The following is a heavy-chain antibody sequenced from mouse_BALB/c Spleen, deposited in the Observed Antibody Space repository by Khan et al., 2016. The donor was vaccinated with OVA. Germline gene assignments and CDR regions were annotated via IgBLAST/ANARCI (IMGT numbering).Heavy chain of an antibody. J-gene: IGHJ3*01. CDR3: ASHLTGSFAY. V-gene: IGHV5-6*01. CDR1: GFTFSAYS. D-gene: IGHD4-1*01. Sequence: EVQLVESGGDLMKPGGSLKLSCAASGFTFSAYSMSWVRQTPDKRLEWVATINSDGYYTYYPDSVQGRFTISRNNAKTTLSLQMSSLKSEDTAIYYCASHLTGSFAYGGQGTLVTVSA. CDR2: INSDGYYT.